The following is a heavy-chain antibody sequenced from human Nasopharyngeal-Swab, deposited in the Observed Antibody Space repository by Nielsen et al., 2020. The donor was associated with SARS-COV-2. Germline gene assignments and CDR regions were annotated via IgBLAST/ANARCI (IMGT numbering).Heavy chain of an antibody. D-gene: IGHD6-6*01. CDR3: ARTYSSSSPYYYYGMDV. CDR2: MNPNSGNT. Sequence: WVRQAPGQGLEWMGWMNPNSGNTGYAQKFQGRVTMTRNTSISTAYMELSSLRSEDTAAYYCARTYSSSSPYYYYGMDVWGQGTTVTVSS. V-gene: IGHV1-8*01. J-gene: IGHJ6*02.